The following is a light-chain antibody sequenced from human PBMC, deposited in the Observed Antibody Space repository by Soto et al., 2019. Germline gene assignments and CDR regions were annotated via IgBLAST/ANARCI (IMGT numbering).Light chain of an antibody. V-gene: IGKV4-1*01. J-gene: IGKJ5*01. CDR1: QSVLYSSNNKNY. CDR2: WAS. Sequence: DIVMTQSPDSLAVSLGERATINCKSSQSVLYSSNNKNYLAWYRQKPGQPPKLLIYWASTRESGVPDRFSGSGSGTDFTLTISSLQAEDVAVYYCQQYYSTITFGQETRLEIK. CDR3: QQYYSTIT.